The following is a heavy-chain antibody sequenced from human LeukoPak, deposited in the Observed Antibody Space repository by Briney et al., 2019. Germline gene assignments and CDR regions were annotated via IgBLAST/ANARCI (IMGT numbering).Heavy chain of an antibody. CDR1: GFAFSSYA. CDR2: ISGSGGST. Sequence: GGSLRLSCAASGFAFSSYAMSWVRQAPGKGLEWVSAISGSGGSTYYADSVKGRFTISRDNSKNTLYLQMNSLRAEDTAVYYCAKVGIAGATLAHFDYWGQGTLVTVSS. J-gene: IGHJ4*02. V-gene: IGHV3-23*01. D-gene: IGHD1-26*01. CDR3: AKVGIAGATLAHFDY.